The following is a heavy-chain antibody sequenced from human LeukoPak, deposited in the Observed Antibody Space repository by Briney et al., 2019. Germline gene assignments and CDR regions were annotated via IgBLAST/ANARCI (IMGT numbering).Heavy chain of an antibody. V-gene: IGHV3-23*01. CDR3: AIQPSGWSSGWFDP. D-gene: IGHD6-19*01. CDR1: GFTFNNSA. Sequence: GGSLRLSCAASGFTFNNSAMSWVRQAPGKGLEWVSAISGSGAFTYFADSVRGRFTISRDNSKNTLYLQMNSLRAEDTAVYYCAIQPSGWSSGWFDPWGQGTLVTVSS. CDR2: ISGSGAFT. J-gene: IGHJ5*02.